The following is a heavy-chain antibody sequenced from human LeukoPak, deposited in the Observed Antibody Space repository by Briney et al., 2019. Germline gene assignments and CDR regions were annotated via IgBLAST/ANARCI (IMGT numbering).Heavy chain of an antibody. Sequence: GGSLRLSCAASAFTFSSYWMHWVRQAPGKGLVWVSRINSDGSSTSYADSVKSRFTISRDNAKNTLYLQMNSLRAEDTAVYYCARARPPCSSTSCYALVVGFDYWGQGTLVTVS. V-gene: IGHV3-74*01. J-gene: IGHJ4*02. CDR3: ARARPPCSSTSCYALVVGFDY. D-gene: IGHD2-2*01. CDR2: INSDGSST. CDR1: AFTFSSYW.